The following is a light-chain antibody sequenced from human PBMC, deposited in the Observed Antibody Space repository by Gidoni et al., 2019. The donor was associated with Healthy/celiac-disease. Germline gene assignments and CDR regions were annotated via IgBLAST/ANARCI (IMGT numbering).Light chain of an antibody. Sequence: QSGLTQAPSVSPAPWQWVTISCTGSSSNIGAGYDVHWYQQLPGTAPKLLIYGNSNRPSGVPDRFSGSKSGTSASLAITGLQAEDEADYYCQSYDSSLSVVFGTGTKVTVL. V-gene: IGLV1-40*01. CDR2: GNS. CDR1: SSNIGAGYD. J-gene: IGLJ1*01. CDR3: QSYDSSLSVV.